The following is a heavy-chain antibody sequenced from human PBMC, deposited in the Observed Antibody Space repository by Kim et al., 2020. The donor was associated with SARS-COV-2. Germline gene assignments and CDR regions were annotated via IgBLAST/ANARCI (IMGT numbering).Heavy chain of an antibody. Sequence: GGSLRLSCAASGFTFSSYAMNWVRQAPGKGLEWVSYISSSGSTIYYADSVKGRFTISRDNAKNSLYLQMNSLRAEDTAVYYCARDGGLAPGLYYYYYNGMDVWGQGTTVTVSS. CDR3: ARDGGLAPGLYYYYYNGMDV. CDR2: ISSSGSTI. V-gene: IGHV3-48*03. CDR1: GFTFSSYA. J-gene: IGHJ6*02. D-gene: IGHD3-9*01.